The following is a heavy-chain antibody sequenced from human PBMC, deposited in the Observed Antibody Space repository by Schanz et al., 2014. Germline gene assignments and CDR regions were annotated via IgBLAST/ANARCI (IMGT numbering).Heavy chain of an antibody. CDR1: GFTFHDYT. D-gene: IGHD1-26*01. Sequence: VQLVESGGGVAQPGGSLRLSCAASGFTFHDYTMHWVRQGPGKGLEWVSLIDRDGGNTFYADSVKGRFTISRDNSKNSLYLQMNSLTTEDTAVYYCAKDSRGSSFDMDVWGQGTTVTVSS. CDR2: IDRDGGNT. J-gene: IGHJ6*02. CDR3: AKDSRGSSFDMDV. V-gene: IGHV3-43*01.